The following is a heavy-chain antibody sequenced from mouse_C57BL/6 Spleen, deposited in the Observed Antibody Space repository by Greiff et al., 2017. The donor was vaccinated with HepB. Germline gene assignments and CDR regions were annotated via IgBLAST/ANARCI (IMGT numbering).Heavy chain of an antibody. CDR1: GFTFTDYY. CDR2: IRNKANGYTT. D-gene: IGHD4-1*01. CDR3: ARRTGTGNFDY. J-gene: IGHJ2*01. Sequence: EVKLMESGGGLVQPGGSLSLSCAASGFTFTDYYMSWVRQPPGKALEWLGFIRNKANGYTTEYSASVKGRFTISRDNSQSILYLQMNALRAEDSATYYCARRTGTGNFDYWGQGTTLTVSS. V-gene: IGHV7-3*01.